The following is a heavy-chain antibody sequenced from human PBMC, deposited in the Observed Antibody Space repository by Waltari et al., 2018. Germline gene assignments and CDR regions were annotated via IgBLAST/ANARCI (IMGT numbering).Heavy chain of an antibody. Sequence: EVQLLESGGGLVQPGGSLRLSCAASGFTFSSYAMSWVRPAPGKGLEWVSAISGSGGSTYYADSVKGRFTISRDNSKNTLYLQMNSLRAEDTAVYYCAKDGTYYDFWSGYRRGDAFDIWGQGTMVTVSS. J-gene: IGHJ3*02. CDR2: ISGSGGST. D-gene: IGHD3-3*01. CDR3: AKDGTYYDFWSGYRRGDAFDI. V-gene: IGHV3-23*01. CDR1: GFTFSSYA.